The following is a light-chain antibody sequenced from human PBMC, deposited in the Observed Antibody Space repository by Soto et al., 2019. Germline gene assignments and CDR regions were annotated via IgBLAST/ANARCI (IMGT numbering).Light chain of an antibody. CDR3: QQYNSYPNT. Sequence: IQMTQSPSTLSASVGDRVTITCRASQSVSCWLAWYQQKPGKAPKLLIYDASNLESGVPSTFGGSGSGTEFSLTISSLQPDDVATYFCQQYNSYPNTFGQGTKVDIK. CDR2: DAS. V-gene: IGKV1-5*01. CDR1: QSVSCW. J-gene: IGKJ2*01.